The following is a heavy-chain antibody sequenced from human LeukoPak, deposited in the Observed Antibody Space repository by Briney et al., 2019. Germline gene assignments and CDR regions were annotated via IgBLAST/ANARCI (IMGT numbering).Heavy chain of an antibody. V-gene: IGHV3-53*01. D-gene: IGHD4-17*01. CDR3: ARGGIVHGDYAIQGLNYFDY. CDR1: GFTISSSY. CDR2: IFGGGNT. J-gene: IGHJ4*02. Sequence: GGALRLSCAASGFTISSSYMSWVRQAPGEGLEWVSLIFGGGNTYYASSVKGRFTISRDDSKNTLYLQMNSLRAGDTAVYYCARGGIVHGDYAIQGLNYFDYWGQGNLVTVS.